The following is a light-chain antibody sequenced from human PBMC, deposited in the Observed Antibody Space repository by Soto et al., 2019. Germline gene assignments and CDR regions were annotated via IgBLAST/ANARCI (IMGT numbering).Light chain of an antibody. CDR3: QSYDSSLSGYV. CDR2: GNS. V-gene: IGLV1-40*01. J-gene: IGLJ1*01. CDR1: SSNIGAGYD. Sequence: QAVVTQPPSVSGAPGQRVTISCTGSSSNIGAGYDVHWYQQLPGTAPKLLIYGNSNRPSGVPDRFSGSKSGTSASLAITGLQAEDEADYYCQSYDSSLSGYVFGTGTKVTV.